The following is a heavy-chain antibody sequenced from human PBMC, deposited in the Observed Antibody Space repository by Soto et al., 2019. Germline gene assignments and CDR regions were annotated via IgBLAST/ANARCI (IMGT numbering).Heavy chain of an antibody. D-gene: IGHD6-25*01. CDR2: VSHIGST. Sequence: PSETLSLTCAVYGETFSGYYWTWIRKPPGEGLEWIGEVSHIGSTNYNPSLKSRVTISADTSKNQFSLELTSLTAADRAVYYCATGPSSSNGYRQFDYLGQGTLVTVSS. CDR3: ATGPSSSNGYRQFDY. J-gene: IGHJ4*02. V-gene: IGHV4-34*01. CDR1: GETFSGYY.